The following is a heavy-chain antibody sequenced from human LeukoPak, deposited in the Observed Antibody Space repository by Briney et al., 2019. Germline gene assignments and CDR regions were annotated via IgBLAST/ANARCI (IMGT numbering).Heavy chain of an antibody. CDR3: ARDSDGDPSFEY. D-gene: IGHD4-17*01. Sequence: GGSLRLSCAASGFTFGTSDMNWVRQAPGKGLEWVSYITGGSDTIFYADSVKGRFTISRDNAKNSLYLQMNSLRNEDTAVYYCARDSDGDPSFEYWGQGSLVTVSS. CDR1: GFTFGTSD. V-gene: IGHV3-48*02. CDR2: ITGGSDTI. J-gene: IGHJ4*02.